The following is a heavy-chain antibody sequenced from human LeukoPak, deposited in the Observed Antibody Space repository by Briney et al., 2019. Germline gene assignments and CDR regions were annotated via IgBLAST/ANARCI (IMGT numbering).Heavy chain of an antibody. CDR3: AKDLIVSGTATILDY. Sequence: GGSLRLSCAASGFTFSTYWMNWVRQAPGKGLEWVANIKQDGSEKFYVDSVKGRFTISRDNAKNSLYLQMNSLRAEDTAVYYCAKDLIVSGTATILDYWGQGTLVTVSS. CDR2: IKQDGSEK. D-gene: IGHD5-24*01. V-gene: IGHV3-7*01. J-gene: IGHJ4*02. CDR1: GFTFSTYW.